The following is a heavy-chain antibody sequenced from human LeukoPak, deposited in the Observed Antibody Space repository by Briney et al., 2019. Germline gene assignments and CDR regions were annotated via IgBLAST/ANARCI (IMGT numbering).Heavy chain of an antibody. CDR3: AKDRLLWFGELLSDNWFDP. D-gene: IGHD3-10*01. V-gene: IGHV3-48*03. J-gene: IGHJ5*02. Sequence: GGSLRLSCAASGFTFSSYEMNWVRQAPGKGLEWVSYISSSGSTIYYADSVKGRFTISRDNAKNSLYLQMNSLRAEDTAVYYCAKDRLLWFGELLSDNWFDPWGQGTLVTVSS. CDR1: GFTFSSYE. CDR2: ISSSGSTI.